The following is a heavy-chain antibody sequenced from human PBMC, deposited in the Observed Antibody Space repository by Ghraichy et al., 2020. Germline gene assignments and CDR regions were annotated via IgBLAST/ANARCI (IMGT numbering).Heavy chain of an antibody. J-gene: IGHJ4*02. CDR3: ASTRSGWYGVDY. CDR2: ISSSSSTI. V-gene: IGHV3-48*02. CDR1: GFTFSSYS. D-gene: IGHD6-19*01. Sequence: GGSLRLSCAASGFTFSSYSMNWVRQAPGKGLEWVSYISSSSSTIYYADSVKGRFTISRDNAKNSLYLQMNSMREEDTAVYYCASTRSGWYGVDYWGQGTLVTVSS.